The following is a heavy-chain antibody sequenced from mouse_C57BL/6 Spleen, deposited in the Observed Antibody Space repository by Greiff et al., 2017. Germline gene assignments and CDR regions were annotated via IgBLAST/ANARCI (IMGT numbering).Heavy chain of an antibody. J-gene: IGHJ4*01. V-gene: IGHV1-69*01. Sequence: QVQLQQPGAELVMPGASVKLSCKASGYTFTSYWMHWVKQRPGQGLEWIGEIDPSDSYTNYNQKFKGKSTLTVDKSSSTAYMQLSSLTSEDSAVXYCARGTIYYDYDRAMDYWGQGTSVTVSS. CDR3: ARGTIYYDYDRAMDY. CDR1: GYTFTSYW. CDR2: IDPSDSYT. D-gene: IGHD2-4*01.